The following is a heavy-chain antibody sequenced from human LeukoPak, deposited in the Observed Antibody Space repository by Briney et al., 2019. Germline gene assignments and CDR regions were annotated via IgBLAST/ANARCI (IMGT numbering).Heavy chain of an antibody. J-gene: IGHJ4*02. CDR3: ARDQGEVTSL. V-gene: IGHV4-59*01. CDR1: GGSISSYY. D-gene: IGHD3-16*01. CDR2: IYYSGST. Sequence: SETLSLTCTVSGGSISSYYWSWIRQPPGKGLEWIGYIYYSGSTNYNPSLKSRVTISVDTSKNQFSLKLSSVTAADTAVYYCARDQGEVTSLWGQGTLVTVSS.